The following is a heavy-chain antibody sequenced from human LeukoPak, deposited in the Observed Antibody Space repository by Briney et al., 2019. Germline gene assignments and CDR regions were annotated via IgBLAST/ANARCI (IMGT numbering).Heavy chain of an antibody. CDR1: GFTFTNYA. Sequence: GGSLRLSCSASGFTFTNYATSWVRQAPGKGLEWVSSLSGSGGNTYYADSVKGRFTISRDNSKNTLYLQMNSLRAEDTAKYYCAKVASLCTSTSCVRGGFDYWGQGTLVTVSS. CDR3: AKVASLCTSTSCVRGGFDY. D-gene: IGHD2-2*01. CDR2: LSGSGGNT. V-gene: IGHV3-23*01. J-gene: IGHJ4*02.